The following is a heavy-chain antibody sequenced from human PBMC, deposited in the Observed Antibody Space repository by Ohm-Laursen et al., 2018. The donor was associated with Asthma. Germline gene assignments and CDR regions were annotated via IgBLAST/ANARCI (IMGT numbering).Heavy chain of an antibody. CDR3: AVRTTSAGFDV. CDR1: GYTFSRYS. CDR2: ITSYSSTT. D-gene: IGHD1-1*01. V-gene: IGHV3-48*01. J-gene: IGHJ6*02. Sequence: SLRLSCAASGYTFSRYSIHWVRQAPGKGLEWVSYITSYSSTTYYADSVKGRFTISRDNAKNSLYLQMNSLRAQDTAVYYCAVRTTSAGFDVWGQGTTVTVSS.